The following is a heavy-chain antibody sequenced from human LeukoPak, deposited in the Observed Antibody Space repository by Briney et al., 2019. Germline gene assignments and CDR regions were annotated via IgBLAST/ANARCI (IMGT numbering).Heavy chain of an antibody. Sequence: TGGSLRLSCAASGFTFSSYSMNWVRQAPGKGLEWVSYISSSSSTIYYADSVKGRFTISRDNAKNSLYLQMNSLRAEDTAVYYCASSCSSTSCHHDYWGQGTLVTVSS. J-gene: IGHJ4*02. CDR2: ISSSSSTI. CDR3: ASSCSSTSCHHDY. V-gene: IGHV3-48*01. CDR1: GFTFSSYS. D-gene: IGHD2-2*01.